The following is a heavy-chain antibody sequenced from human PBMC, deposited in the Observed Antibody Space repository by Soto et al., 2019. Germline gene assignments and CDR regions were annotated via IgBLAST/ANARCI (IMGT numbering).Heavy chain of an antibody. CDR3: ARAYMVRGVMRWFDP. V-gene: IGHV4-4*02. J-gene: IGHJ5*02. CDR2: IYHSGST. Sequence: QVQLQESGPGLVKPSGTLSLTCAVSGGAISSSNWWSWVRQPPGKGLEWIGEIYHSGSTNYNPSLKGRVTISVDKSKNQCSLKLSSVTAADTAVYYCARAYMVRGVMRWFDPWGQGTLVTFSS. CDR1: GGAISSSNW. D-gene: IGHD3-10*01.